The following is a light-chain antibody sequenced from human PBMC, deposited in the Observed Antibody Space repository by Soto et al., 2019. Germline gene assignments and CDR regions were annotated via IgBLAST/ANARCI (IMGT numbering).Light chain of an antibody. CDR3: QSYDSTLSGLV. Sequence: QAVVTQPPSVSGAPGQRVTISCTGSSSNIGTDYDVHWYQQLPGTAPKLLIYGNSNRPSGVPDRFSGSKSGTSASLAITGLQAEDEADYYCQSYDSTLSGLVFGGGTKVTVL. V-gene: IGLV1-40*01. J-gene: IGLJ2*01. CDR1: SSNIGTDYD. CDR2: GNS.